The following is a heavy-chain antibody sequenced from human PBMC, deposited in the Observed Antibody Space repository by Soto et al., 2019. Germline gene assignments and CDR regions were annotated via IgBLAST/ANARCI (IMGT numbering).Heavy chain of an antibody. Sequence: PSETLSLTCAVYGGSFSGYYWSWIRQPPGKGLEWIGEINHSGSTNYNPSLKSRVTISVDTSKNQFSLRLSSVTAADTAVYYCASVRVTNYDGFKWGQGTLVTVSS. CDR1: GGSFSGYY. J-gene: IGHJ4*02. CDR3: ASVRVTNYDGFK. CDR2: INHSGST. D-gene: IGHD3-22*01. V-gene: IGHV4-34*01.